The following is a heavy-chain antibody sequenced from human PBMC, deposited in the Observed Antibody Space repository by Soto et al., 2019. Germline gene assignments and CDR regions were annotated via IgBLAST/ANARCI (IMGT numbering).Heavy chain of an antibody. CDR3: ARGEAKFLEWLPLDY. J-gene: IGHJ4*02. CDR2: ISSSGSTI. V-gene: IGHV3-11*01. CDR1: GFTFSDYY. Sequence: QVRLVESGGGFVKPGGSLRLSCAASGFTFSDYYMTWIRQAPGKGLEWVSYISSSGSTIYYADSVKGRFTISRDNAKNSLYLQMNSLRAEDTAVYYCARGEAKFLEWLPLDYWGQGTLVTVSS. D-gene: IGHD3-3*01.